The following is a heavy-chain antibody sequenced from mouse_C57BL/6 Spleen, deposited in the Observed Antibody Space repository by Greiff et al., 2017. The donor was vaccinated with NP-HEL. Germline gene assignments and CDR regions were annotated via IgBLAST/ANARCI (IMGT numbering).Heavy chain of an antibody. Sequence: VHVKQSGAELVRPGASVKLSCTASGFNIKDDYMHWVKQRPEQGLEWIGWIDPENGDTEYASKFQGKATITADTSSNTAYLQLSSLTSEDTAVYYCTTRWLLRDYAMDYWGQGTSVTVSS. J-gene: IGHJ4*01. CDR3: TTRWLLRDYAMDY. CDR2: IDPENGDT. CDR1: GFNIKDDY. V-gene: IGHV14-4*01. D-gene: IGHD2-3*01.